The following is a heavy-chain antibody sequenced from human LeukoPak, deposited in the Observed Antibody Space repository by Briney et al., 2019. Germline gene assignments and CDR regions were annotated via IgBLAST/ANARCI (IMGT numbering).Heavy chain of an antibody. V-gene: IGHV3-23*01. CDR1: GFTFSSYA. J-gene: IGHJ4*02. D-gene: IGHD2-15*01. Sequence: GGSLRLSCAASGFTFSSYAMSWVRQAPGKGLEWVSAISGSGGSTYHADSVKGRFTISRDNSKNTLYLQMNSLRAEDTAVYYCAKPPRYCSGGSCYYYFDYWGQGTLVTVSS. CDR3: AKPPRYCSGGSCYYYFDY. CDR2: ISGSGGST.